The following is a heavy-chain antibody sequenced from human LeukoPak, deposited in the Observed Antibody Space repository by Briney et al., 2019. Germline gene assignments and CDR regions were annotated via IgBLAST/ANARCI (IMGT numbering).Heavy chain of an antibody. Sequence: GGSLRLSCAASGFTFSSYAMSWVRQAPGKGLEWVSAISGSGGSTYYADSVKSRFTISRDNSKNTLYLQMNSLRAEDTAVYYCAKVGLPYYYDSSGYYDYWGQGTLVTVSS. D-gene: IGHD3-22*01. CDR2: ISGSGGST. CDR3: AKVGLPYYYDSSGYYDY. J-gene: IGHJ4*02. CDR1: GFTFSSYA. V-gene: IGHV3-23*01.